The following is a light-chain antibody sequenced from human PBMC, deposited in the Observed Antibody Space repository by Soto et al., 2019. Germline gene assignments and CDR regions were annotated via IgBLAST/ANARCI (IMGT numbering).Light chain of an antibody. J-gene: IGLJ1*01. V-gene: IGLV1-40*01. CDR1: SSNIGAGYD. CDR3: QSYDSSLSAFYV. Sequence: QSVLTQPPSVSGAPGQRVTISCTGSSSNIGAGYDVHWYQQLPGTAPKLLIYGNSNRPSGVPDRFSGSKSGTSASLAITGLQAEDEAEYYCQSYDSSLSAFYVFGTGTKV. CDR2: GNS.